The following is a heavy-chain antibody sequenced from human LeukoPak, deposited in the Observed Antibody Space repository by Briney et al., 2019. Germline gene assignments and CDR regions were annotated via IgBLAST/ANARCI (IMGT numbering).Heavy chain of an antibody. CDR1: GFTFSTYW. V-gene: IGHV3-74*01. J-gene: IGHJ5*02. D-gene: IGHD2-15*01. CDR2: ISGDGSAT. Sequence: GGSLRLSRTASGFTFSTYWMHWVRQAPGKGLVWVSRISGDGSATIYADSVKGRFTISRDNAENTMYLQMNSLTVEDTAVYYCTRRVSATRWFDPWGQGTLVTVSS. CDR3: TRRVSATRWFDP.